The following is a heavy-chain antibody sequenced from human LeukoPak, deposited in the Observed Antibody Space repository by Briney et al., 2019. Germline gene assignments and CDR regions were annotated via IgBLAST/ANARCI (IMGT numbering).Heavy chain of an antibody. D-gene: IGHD6-13*01. Sequence: SETLSLTCTVSGGSISSSSYYWGWIRQPPGKGLEWIGSIYYSGSTNYNPSLKSRVTISVDTSKNQFSLKLSSVTAADTAVYYCARVWSSSWYSHYYYYMDVWGKGTTVTISS. J-gene: IGHJ6*03. CDR1: GGSISSSSYY. V-gene: IGHV4-39*07. CDR3: ARVWSSSWYSHYYYYMDV. CDR2: IYYSGST.